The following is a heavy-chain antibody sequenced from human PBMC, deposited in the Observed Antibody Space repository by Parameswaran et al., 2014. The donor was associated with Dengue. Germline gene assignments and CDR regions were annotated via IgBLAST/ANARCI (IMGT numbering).Heavy chain of an antibody. V-gene: IGHV1-69*13. J-gene: IGHJ6*02. CDR2: IIPIFGTA. CDR3: ARSKEPRVSYGIMDV. Sequence: PGASVKVSCKASGGTFSSYAISWVRQAPGQGLEWMGGIIPIFGTANYAQKFQGRVTITADESTSTAYMELSSLRSEDTAVYYCARSKEPRVSYGIMDVWGQGTTVTVSS. CDR1: GGTFSSYA. D-gene: IGHD4-17*01.